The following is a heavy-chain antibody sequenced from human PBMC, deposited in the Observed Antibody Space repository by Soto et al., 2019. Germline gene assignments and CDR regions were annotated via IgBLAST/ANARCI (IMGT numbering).Heavy chain of an antibody. J-gene: IGHJ6*02. CDR2: VYSTWGT. CDR1: GDSIGRFY. D-gene: IGHD1-26*01. CDR3: ARDLSGTGLDI. V-gene: IGHV4-4*07. Sequence: QLQLHESGPGLVKPSETLSLTCNVSGDSIGRFYWSWIRQSAEKGLDWIGRVYSTWGTAYNPALKGRVTISLDRSNNHVSLEMNSVTAADTAVYFCARDLSGTGLDIWGRGTRVTVSS.